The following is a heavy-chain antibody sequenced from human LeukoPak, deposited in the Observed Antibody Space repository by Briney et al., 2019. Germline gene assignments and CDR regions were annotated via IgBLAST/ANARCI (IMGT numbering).Heavy chain of an antibody. CDR2: ISCSGGNT. Sequence: GGSLRHSRAASGFTFSSYAMSWVRQAPGKGLEWVSAISCSGGNTYYADSVKGRFTISRDNSKNTLYLQMNSLRAEDTAVDYCEKYQYGCNPQYYGVHGGQGPLVTVSS. V-gene: IGHV3-23*01. CDR1: GFTFSSYA. CDR3: EKYQYGCNPQYYGVH. D-gene: IGHD4-23*01. J-gene: IGHJ1*01.